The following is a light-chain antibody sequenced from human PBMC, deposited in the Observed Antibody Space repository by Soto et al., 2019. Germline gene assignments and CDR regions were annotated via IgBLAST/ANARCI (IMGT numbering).Light chain of an antibody. J-gene: IGLJ2*01. CDR2: VNS. CDR3: QSYDNSLSVHVV. CDR1: SSNIGAGYD. Sequence: VLTQPPSVSGAPGQRVTISCTGTSSNIGAGYDVHWYQQVPGTSPKLLIFVNSNRPSGVPDRFSGSKSGTSASLAITGLQAEDEADYYCQSYDNSLSVHVVFGGGTKVTVL. V-gene: IGLV1-40*01.